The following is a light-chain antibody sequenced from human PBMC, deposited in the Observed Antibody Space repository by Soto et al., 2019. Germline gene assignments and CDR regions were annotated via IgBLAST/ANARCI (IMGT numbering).Light chain of an antibody. V-gene: IGKV1-5*03. CDR1: QSINNW. Sequence: DIPMTQSPSTLSASVGDRVTITCRASQSINNWLAWYQQKPGKAPKLLIYKTSDLESGVPSRFSGSGSGTEFSLTISSLQPDDFATYYCQQYNNWYTFGQGTKLEIK. J-gene: IGKJ2*01. CDR2: KTS. CDR3: QQYNNWYT.